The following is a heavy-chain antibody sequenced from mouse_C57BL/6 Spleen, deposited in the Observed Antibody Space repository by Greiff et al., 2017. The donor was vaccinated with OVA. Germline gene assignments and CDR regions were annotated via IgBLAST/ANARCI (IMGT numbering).Heavy chain of an antibody. V-gene: IGHV1-82*01. Sequence: QVHVKQSGPELVKPGASVKISCKASGYAFSSSWMNWVKQRPGKGLEWIGRIYPGDGDTNYNGKFKGKATLTADKSSSTAYMQLSSLTSEDSAVYFCARHSYYYGSSLYYFDYWGQGTTLTVSS. CDR3: ARHSYYYGSSLYYFDY. CDR1: GYAFSSSW. CDR2: IYPGDGDT. J-gene: IGHJ2*01. D-gene: IGHD1-1*01.